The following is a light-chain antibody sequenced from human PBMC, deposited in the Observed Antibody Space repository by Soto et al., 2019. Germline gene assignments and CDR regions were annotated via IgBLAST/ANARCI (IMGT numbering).Light chain of an antibody. CDR2: GAS. CDR1: QSVSNNY. V-gene: IGKV3-20*01. J-gene: IGKJ1*01. Sequence: EIVLTQSPGTLSLSPGERATLSCRASQSVSNNYLAWYQQKPGQAPRLLIYGASSRATGIPDRFSGSGSGTDLTLTISRLEPEDFAVYYCQQYGSSPPKTFGQGTKVEI. CDR3: QQYGSSPPKT.